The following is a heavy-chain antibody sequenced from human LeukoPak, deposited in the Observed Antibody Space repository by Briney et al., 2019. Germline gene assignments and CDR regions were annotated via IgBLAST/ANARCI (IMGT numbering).Heavy chain of an antibody. Sequence: PGGSLRLSCAASGFTFSSYAMSWVRKAPGKGLEWVSAISGSGGSTYYADSVKGRFTISRDHSENTLYLQMSSLRAEETAVYYCAKVYRAGERLGLDYWGQGTLVTVSS. CDR2: ISGSGGST. D-gene: IGHD1-26*01. CDR1: GFTFSSYA. CDR3: AKVYRAGERLGLDY. J-gene: IGHJ4*02. V-gene: IGHV3-23*01.